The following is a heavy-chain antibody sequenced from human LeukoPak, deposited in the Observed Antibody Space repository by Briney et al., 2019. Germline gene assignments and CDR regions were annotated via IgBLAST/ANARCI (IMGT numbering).Heavy chain of an antibody. CDR2: IGQDGGEK. J-gene: IGHJ4*01. CDR3: ARDRTAACLYFDL. V-gene: IGHV3-7*01. D-gene: IGHD6-6*01. Sequence: GGSLRLSCAVSGFTFSNYWMNWVRQAPGKGLEWVASIGQDGGEKFYVDSVKGRFTISRDNTKNSLYLQMSSLRAEDTLVYYCARDRTAACLYFDLWSQRTLVTVSS. CDR1: GFTFSNYW.